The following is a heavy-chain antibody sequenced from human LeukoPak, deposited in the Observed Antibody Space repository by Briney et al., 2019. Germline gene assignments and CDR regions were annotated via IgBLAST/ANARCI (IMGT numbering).Heavy chain of an antibody. D-gene: IGHD1-26*01. J-gene: IGHJ4*02. CDR1: GGSISSYY. Sequence: SETLSLTCTVSGGSISSYYWSWIRQPPGKGLEWIGYIYYGGSTNYNPSLKSRVTISVDTSKNQYSLKLSSVTAADTAVYYCAMFHSGLFDYWGQGTLVTVSS. V-gene: IGHV4-59*01. CDR3: AMFHSGLFDY. CDR2: IYYGGST.